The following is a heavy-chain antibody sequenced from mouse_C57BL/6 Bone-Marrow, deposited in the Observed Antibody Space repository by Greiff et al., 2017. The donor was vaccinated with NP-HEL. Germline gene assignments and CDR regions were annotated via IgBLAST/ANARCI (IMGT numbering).Heavy chain of an antibody. CDR2: IDPETGGP. Sequence: QVQLQQSGAELVRPGASVTLSCKASGYTFTDYEMHWVKQTPVHGLEWIGAIDPETGGPAYNQKFKGKAILTADKSSSTAYMELRSLTSEDSAVYYCTRSYYDPYYSMDYWGQGTSVTVSS. CDR3: TRSYYDPYYSMDY. V-gene: IGHV1-15*01. D-gene: IGHD2-4*01. CDR1: GYTFTDYE. J-gene: IGHJ4*01.